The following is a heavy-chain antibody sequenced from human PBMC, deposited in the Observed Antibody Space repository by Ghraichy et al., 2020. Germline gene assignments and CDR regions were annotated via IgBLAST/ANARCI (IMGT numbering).Heavy chain of an antibody. Sequence: GGSLRLSCAASGFTFSSYGMHWVRQAPGKGLEWVAVIWYDGSNKYYADSVKGRFTISRDNSKNTLYLQMNSLRAEDTAVYYCARGKGGGIAAAGPLGYWGQGTLVTVSS. D-gene: IGHD6-13*01. CDR2: IWYDGSNK. J-gene: IGHJ4*02. V-gene: IGHV3-33*01. CDR3: ARGKGGGIAAAGPLGY. CDR1: GFTFSSYG.